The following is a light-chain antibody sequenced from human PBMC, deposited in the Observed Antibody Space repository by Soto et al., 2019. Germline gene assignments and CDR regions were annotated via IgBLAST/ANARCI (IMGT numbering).Light chain of an antibody. CDR3: QQYDNSRT. CDR2: TIS. CDR1: QSVNRRS. J-gene: IGKJ1*01. V-gene: IGKV3-20*01. Sequence: IVLTQSPGTLSLSPGERATLSCRASQSVNRRSLAWYQQKPGQAPRLLISTISNRATGIPDRFSGSGSGADFTLTISGLEPEDFAVYYCQQYDNSRTFGQGTKVEIK.